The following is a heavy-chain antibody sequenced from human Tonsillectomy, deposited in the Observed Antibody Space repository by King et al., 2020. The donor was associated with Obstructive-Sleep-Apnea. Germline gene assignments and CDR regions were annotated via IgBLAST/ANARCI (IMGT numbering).Heavy chain of an antibody. J-gene: IGHJ4*02. CDR3: ARALSSWYVAGVASFGS. D-gene: IGHD6-13*01. Sequence: VQLVESGGGLVQPGGSLRLSCAASGFTFSSYWMSWVRQAPGKGLEWVANIKQDGSEKYDVDSVKGRFTISRDNAKNSLYLQINSLRAEDTAVDYCARALSSWYVAGVASFGSWGQGTLVTVSS. CDR2: IKQDGSEK. CDR1: GFTFSSYW. V-gene: IGHV3-7*03.